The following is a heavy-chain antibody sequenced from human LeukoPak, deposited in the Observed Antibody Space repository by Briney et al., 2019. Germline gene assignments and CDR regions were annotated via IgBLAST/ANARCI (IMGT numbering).Heavy chain of an antibody. D-gene: IGHD5-18*01. J-gene: IGHJ4*02. CDR2: IYYSGST. CDR3: ARHEGYSYAFAY. Sequence: SETLSLTCTVSGDSLSTYFWSWIRQPPGKGLEWIGYIYYSGSTNYNASLKSRLTISADTSKNQFSLKLSSVTAADTAVYFCARHEGYSYAFAYWGQGTLVTVSS. V-gene: IGHV4-59*08. CDR1: GDSLSTYF.